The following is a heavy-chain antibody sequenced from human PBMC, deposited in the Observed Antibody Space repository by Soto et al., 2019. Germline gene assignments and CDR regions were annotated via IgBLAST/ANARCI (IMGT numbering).Heavy chain of an antibody. CDR1: GGTFSSYA. Sequence: ASVKVSCKASGGTFSSYAISWVRQAPGQGLEWMGGIIPIFGTANYAQKFQGRVTITADESTSTAYMELSSLRSEDTAVYYCATPLQAHGDNWFDPWGQGTLVTVSS. CDR3: ATPLQAHGDNWFDP. D-gene: IGHD4-17*01. CDR2: IIPIFGTA. J-gene: IGHJ5*02. V-gene: IGHV1-69*13.